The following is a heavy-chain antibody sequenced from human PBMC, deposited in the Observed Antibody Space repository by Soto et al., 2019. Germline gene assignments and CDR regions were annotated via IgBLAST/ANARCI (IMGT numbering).Heavy chain of an antibody. J-gene: IGHJ4*01. CDR2: TYYRSKWYY. Sequence: PSQTLSLTCAITGDSVSSNSAGWSWVRQSPSRGLEWLGRTYYRSKWYYEYAVSVRGRITINPDTSKNQHSLQLNSVTPEDTAVYFCARGEQYSGRIFDYWGQGTLVTVYS. CDR1: GDSVSSNSAG. D-gene: IGHD1-26*01. V-gene: IGHV6-1*01. CDR3: ARGEQYSGRIFDY.